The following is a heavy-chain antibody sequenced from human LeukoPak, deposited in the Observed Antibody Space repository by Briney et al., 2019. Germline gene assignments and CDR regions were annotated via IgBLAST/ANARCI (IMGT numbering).Heavy chain of an antibody. V-gene: IGHV4-38-2*02. CDR1: GYSISSGYY. Sequence: SETLSLTCTVSGYSISSGYYWGWIRQPPGKGLEWIGSIYHSGSTYYNPSLKSRVTISVDTSKNQFSLKLSSVTAADTAVYYCARDAQYDYVPPPRRWGQGTLVTVSS. CDR2: IYHSGST. J-gene: IGHJ4*02. CDR3: ARDAQYDYVPPPRR. D-gene: IGHD3-16*01.